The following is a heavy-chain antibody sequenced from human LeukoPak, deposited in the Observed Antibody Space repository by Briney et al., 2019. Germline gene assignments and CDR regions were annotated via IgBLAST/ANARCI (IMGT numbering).Heavy chain of an antibody. CDR3: AIDYYDSSGYYFDY. V-gene: IGHV1-18*01. Sequence: HRASVKVSCKASGYTFTSYGISWVRQAPGQGLEWMGWISAYNGNTNYAQKLQGRVTMTTDTSTSTAYMELRSLRSDDTAVYYCAIDYYDSSGYYFDYWGQGTLVTVSS. CDR1: GYTFTSYG. J-gene: IGHJ4*02. CDR2: ISAYNGNT. D-gene: IGHD3-22*01.